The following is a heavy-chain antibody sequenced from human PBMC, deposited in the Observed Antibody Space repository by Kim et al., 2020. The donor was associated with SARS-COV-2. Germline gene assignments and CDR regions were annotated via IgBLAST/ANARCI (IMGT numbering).Heavy chain of an antibody. CDR1: GGSFSGYY. V-gene: IGHV4-34*01. D-gene: IGHD5-12*01. J-gene: IGHJ2*01. Sequence: SETLSLTCAVYGGSFSGYYWSWIRQPPGKGLEWIGEINHSGSTNYNPSLKSRVTISVDTSKNQFSLKLSSVTAADTAVYYCGRGGDGILSGYHWYFDLWG. CDR2: INHSGST. CDR3: GRGGDGILSGYHWYFDL.